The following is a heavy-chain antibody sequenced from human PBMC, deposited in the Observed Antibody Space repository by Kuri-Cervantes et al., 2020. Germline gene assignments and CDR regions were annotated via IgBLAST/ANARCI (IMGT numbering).Heavy chain of an antibody. V-gene: IGHV3-23*01. CDR1: GFTFSNYA. J-gene: IGHJ4*02. CDR2: ISGSGGST. D-gene: IGHD6-19*01. Sequence: GESLKISCAASGFTFSNYAMTWVRQAPGKGLEWVSAISGSGGSTYYADPVKGRFTISRDSSKNTLYLQMDSLRAEDTAVYYCARGWLGGQGTLVTVSS. CDR3: ARGWL.